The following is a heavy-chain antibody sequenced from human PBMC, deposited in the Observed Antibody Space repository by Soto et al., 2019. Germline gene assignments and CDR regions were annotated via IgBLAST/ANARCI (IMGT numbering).Heavy chain of an antibody. V-gene: IGHV4-39*01. Sequence: ETLSLTCTVSGGSISSSPYFWGWIRQPPGKGLEWIASVSYSGGTYYNPSLKSRVTISVDTSKKQFSLNLTSVTAADTAFYYCSRRAPEGFDPWGQGTQVTVSS. CDR1: GGSISSSPYF. CDR3: SRRAPEGFDP. CDR2: VSYSGGT. J-gene: IGHJ5*02.